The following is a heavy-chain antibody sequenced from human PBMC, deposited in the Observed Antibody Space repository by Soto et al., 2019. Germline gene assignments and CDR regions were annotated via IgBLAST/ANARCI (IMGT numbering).Heavy chain of an antibody. J-gene: IGHJ4*02. V-gene: IGHV3-48*03. Sequence: EVQLVESGGDLVQPGGSLRLSCAASGFTFSSYEMNWIRQAPGKGLEWVSYISSSGTTVHYADSVKVRFTISRDNAKNSLFMQMNSLRAEDTALYYCASAGVYWGQGTLVTVSS. CDR3: ASAGVY. CDR1: GFTFSSYE. D-gene: IGHD2-8*01. CDR2: ISSSGTTV.